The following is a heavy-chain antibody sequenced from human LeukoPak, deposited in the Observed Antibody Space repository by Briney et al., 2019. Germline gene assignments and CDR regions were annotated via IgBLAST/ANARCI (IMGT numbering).Heavy chain of an antibody. CDR2: INPNSGGT. V-gene: IGHV1-2*06. CDR3: ARWQWYYDSSGYYGGDY. CDR1: GYTFTSYY. Sequence: GASVKVSCKASGYTFTSYYMHWVRQAPGQGLEWRGRINPNSGGTNYAQKFQGRVTMTRGTSISTAYMELSRLRSDDTAVYYCARWQWYYDSSGYYGGDYWGQGTLVTVSS. J-gene: IGHJ4*02. D-gene: IGHD3-22*01.